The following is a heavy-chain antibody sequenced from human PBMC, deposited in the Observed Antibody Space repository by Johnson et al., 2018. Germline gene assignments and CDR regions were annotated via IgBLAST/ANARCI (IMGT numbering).Heavy chain of an antibody. Sequence: EVQLVESGGAVVHPGGSLRLSCTASDSTFDEYMMHWVRQAPGKALEWVSLISWDGISMFYSDSVRGRFVISRENRKNSLHLQSNSLTTEDTAFYYCAKDADGSGYFDRWGQGALVTVSS. CDR2: ISWDGISM. CDR1: DSTFDEYM. J-gene: IGHJ4*02. V-gene: IGHV3-43*01. D-gene: IGHD1-1*01. CDR3: AKDADGSGYFDR.